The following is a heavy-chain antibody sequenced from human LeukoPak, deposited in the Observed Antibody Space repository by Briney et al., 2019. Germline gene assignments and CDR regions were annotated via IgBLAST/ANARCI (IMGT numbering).Heavy chain of an antibody. CDR1: GYSFTSYW. V-gene: IGHV5-51*01. Sequence: GESLKISCKGSGYSFTSYWIGWVRQMPGKGLEWMGIIYPGDSDTRYSPSFQGQVTMSADKSISTAYLQWSSLKASDTAMYYCARHEVRTYYYGSGSYPDAFDIWGQGTMVTVSS. J-gene: IGHJ3*02. D-gene: IGHD3-10*01. CDR3: ARHEVRTYYYGSGSYPDAFDI. CDR2: IYPGDSDT.